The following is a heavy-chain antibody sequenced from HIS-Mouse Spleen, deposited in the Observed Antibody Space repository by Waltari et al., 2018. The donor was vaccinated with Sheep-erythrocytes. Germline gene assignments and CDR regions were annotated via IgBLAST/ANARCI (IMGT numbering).Heavy chain of an antibody. CDR2: IYHSGRT. CDR3: VRDLGYDILTGYYSDAFDI. D-gene: IGHD3-9*01. CDR1: GYSISSGYY. Sequence: QVQLQESGPGLVKPSETLSLTCTVSGYSISSGYYWGWIRQPPGKGLEWIGSIYHSGRTYYTPSLKSRVTISVDTSNNQFSLKLSSVTAADTAVYYCVRDLGYDILTGYYSDAFDIWGQGTMVTVSS. J-gene: IGHJ3*02. V-gene: IGHV4-38-2*02.